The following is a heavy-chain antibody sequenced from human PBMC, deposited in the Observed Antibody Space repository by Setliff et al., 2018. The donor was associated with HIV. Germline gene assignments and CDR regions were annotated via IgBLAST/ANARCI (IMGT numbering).Heavy chain of an antibody. CDR2: IYYSGST. D-gene: IGHD6-13*01. V-gene: IGHV4-59*01. CDR1: GDSISSFY. Sequence: PSETLSLTCTVSGDSISSFYCSWIRQPPGKELEWIGYIYYSGSTNYNPSLKSRVTISVDTSKNQFSLKLSSVTAADTAVYYCATYSASWPDYWGQGTLVTVSS. J-gene: IGHJ4*02. CDR3: ATYSASWPDY.